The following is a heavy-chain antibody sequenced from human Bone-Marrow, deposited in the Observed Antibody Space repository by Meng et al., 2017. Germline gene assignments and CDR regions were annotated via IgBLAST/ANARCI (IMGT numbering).Heavy chain of an antibody. D-gene: IGHD6-13*01. V-gene: IGHV3-53*05. CDR2: IYSGGST. Sequence: GESLKISCAASGFTVSSNEMSWVRQAPGKGLEWVSVIYSGGSTYYEDSVKGRLTITRDHSKNTLYLQMNSQKDEDTAVYYCARDRLNCISWYDYYYGMDVWGQGTTVTVSS. CDR3: ARDRLNCISWYDYYYGMDV. J-gene: IGHJ6*02. CDR1: GFTVSSNE.